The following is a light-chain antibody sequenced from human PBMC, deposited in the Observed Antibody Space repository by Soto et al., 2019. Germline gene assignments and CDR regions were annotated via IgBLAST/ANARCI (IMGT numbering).Light chain of an antibody. CDR1: SSDIGDYNY. CDR3: CSYTRSGTLI. Sequence: QSALTQPASVSGSPGQWITISCVGTSSDIGDYNYVSWYQQHPGKVPKVIIYDVSNRPSGVSYRFSGTKYGNTASLTVSGLQAEDEADYYCCSYTRSGTLIFGTGTKLTVL. V-gene: IGLV2-14*01. CDR2: DVS. J-gene: IGLJ1*01.